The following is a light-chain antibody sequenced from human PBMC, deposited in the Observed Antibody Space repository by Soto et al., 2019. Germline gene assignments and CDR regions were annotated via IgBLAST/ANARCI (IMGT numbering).Light chain of an antibody. CDR2: GAS. J-gene: IGKJ2*01. CDR1: QSVSSN. CDR3: QQYNNWPRT. Sequence: EIVMTQSPATLSVSPGEGATLPCRASQSVSSNLAWYQQKPGQAPRLLIYGASARATGIPARFSGGGSGTDFTLTISSLQSEDFAVYYCQQYNNWPRTFGQGTKVDIK. V-gene: IGKV3-15*01.